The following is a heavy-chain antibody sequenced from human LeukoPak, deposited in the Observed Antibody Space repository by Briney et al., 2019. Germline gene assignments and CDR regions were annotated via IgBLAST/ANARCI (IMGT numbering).Heavy chain of an antibody. CDR1: GFIFSTYS. D-gene: IGHD6-13*01. J-gene: IGHJ1*01. V-gene: IGHV3-21*01. CDR2: ISGGSNYI. Sequence: PGGSLRLSCAASGFIFSTYSMNWVRQSPGKGLEWVSSISGGSNYIYYADSVKGRFTISRDNAKNSLFLQMNSLRAEDTAVYYCARDFGDSSEYFQHWGQGTLVTVSS. CDR3: ARDFGDSSEYFQH.